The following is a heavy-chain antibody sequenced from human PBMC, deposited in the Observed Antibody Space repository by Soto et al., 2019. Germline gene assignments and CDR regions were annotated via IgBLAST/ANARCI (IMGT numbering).Heavy chain of an antibody. CDR2: ISYDGSNK. D-gene: IGHD2-2*01. J-gene: IGHJ6*02. CDR1: GFTFSSYA. V-gene: IGHV3-30-3*01. CDR3: ARLYCSCSSCASDYYDVIDV. Sequence: AGGSLRLSYAASGFTFSSYAMHWVRQVPGKGLEWVAVISYDGSNKYYADSVKGRFTISRDNSKNTLYLQMNSLRAEDTAVYYCARLYCSCSSCASDYYDVIDVWGQGTTVTVS.